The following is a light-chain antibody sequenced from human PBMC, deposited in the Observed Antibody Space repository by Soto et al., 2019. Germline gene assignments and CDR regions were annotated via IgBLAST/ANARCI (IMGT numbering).Light chain of an antibody. J-gene: IGLJ1*01. CDR1: SSDVGGYNY. CDR3: SSYAGSNNLV. V-gene: IGLV2-8*01. Sequence: QSALTKPPSASGSPGQSVTISCTGTSSDVGGYNYVSWYQQHPGKAPKLMIYEVSERPSGVPDRFSGSKSSNTASLTVSGLQAEDEADYYCSSYAGSNNLVFGTGTKVTVL. CDR2: EVS.